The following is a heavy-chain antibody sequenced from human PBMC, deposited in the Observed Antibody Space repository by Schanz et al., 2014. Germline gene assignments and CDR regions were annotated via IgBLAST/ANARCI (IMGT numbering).Heavy chain of an antibody. V-gene: IGHV1-2*06. D-gene: IGHD2-2*01. CDR1: GYTFTDHH. J-gene: IGHJ4*02. CDR2: INTKSGDT. Sequence: QVQLVQSGAEVKKPGASVKLSCKASGYTFTDHHIHWVRQAPGQGLEWMGRINTKSGDTIYAQNFQGRVTMTRDTSISTAYMDLRRLRSDDTAVYYCARDQIGCSRIACLFDYWGRGTLVIVSS. CDR3: ARDQIGCSRIACLFDY.